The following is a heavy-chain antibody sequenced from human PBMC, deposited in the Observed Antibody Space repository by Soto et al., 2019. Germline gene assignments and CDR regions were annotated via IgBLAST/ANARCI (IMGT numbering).Heavy chain of an antibody. Sequence: QVQLVESGGGVVQPGRSLRLSCAASGFTFSSYGMHWVRQAPGKGLEWVTVISYDGNVAYYADSVKGRFTISRDNSKNTLYLQMNSLRTXXTAXXXCAXEGPITNWYFDYWGQGTLVTVSS. V-gene: IGHV3-30*03. CDR1: GFTFSSYG. D-gene: IGHD1-1*01. CDR2: ISYDGNVA. J-gene: IGHJ4*02. CDR3: AXEGPITNWYFDY.